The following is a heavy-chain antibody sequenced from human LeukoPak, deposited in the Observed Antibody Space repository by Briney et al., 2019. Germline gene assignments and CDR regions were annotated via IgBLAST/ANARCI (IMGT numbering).Heavy chain of an antibody. CDR3: ARARYYYDSSGYPFDY. CDR2: IYYSGST. V-gene: IGHV4-61*08. CDR1: GGSISSGAYY. J-gene: IGHJ4*02. Sequence: SETLSLTCTVSGGSISSGAYYWSWIRQPPGKGLEWIGYIYYSGSTNYNPSLKSRVTIPVDTSKNQFSLKLSSVTAADTAVYYCARARYYYDSSGYPFDYWGQGTLVTVSS. D-gene: IGHD3-22*01.